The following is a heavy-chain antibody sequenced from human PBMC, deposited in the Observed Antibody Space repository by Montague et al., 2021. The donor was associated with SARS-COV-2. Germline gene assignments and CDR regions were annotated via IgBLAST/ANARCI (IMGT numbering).Heavy chain of an antibody. CDR3: ARLLRSCTNGVCRTYYYYAMDV. Sequence: SKTLSLTCTVSGGSISGYYWSWIRQPPGKGLEWIGYIYYSGSTKYNPXXXSRVTVSVDRSKNQVSLKLSSVTAADTAVYYCARLLRSCTNGVCRTYYYYAMDVWGQGTTVTVSS. CDR1: GGSISGYY. CDR2: IYYSGST. V-gene: IGHV4-59*01. J-gene: IGHJ6*02. D-gene: IGHD2-8*01.